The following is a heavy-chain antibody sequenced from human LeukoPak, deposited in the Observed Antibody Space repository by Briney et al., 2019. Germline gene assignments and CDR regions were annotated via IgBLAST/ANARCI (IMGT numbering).Heavy chain of an antibody. CDR2: IRSKAYGGTT. V-gene: IGHV3-49*03. J-gene: IGHJ4*02. CDR1: GFTFSDYY. D-gene: IGHD3-16*01. CDR3: TRIYDAYYFDY. Sequence: GGSLRLSCAASGFTFSDYYMSWIRQAPGKGLEWVGFIRSKAYGGTTEYAASVKGRFTISRDDSKSIAYLQMNSLKIEDTAMYYCTRIYDAYYFDYWGQGTLVTVSS.